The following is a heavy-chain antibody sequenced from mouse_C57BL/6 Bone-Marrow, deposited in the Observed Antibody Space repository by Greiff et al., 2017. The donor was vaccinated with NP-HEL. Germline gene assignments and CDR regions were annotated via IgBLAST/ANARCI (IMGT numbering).Heavy chain of an antibody. CDR3: ARDSRREGGW. D-gene: IGHD3-3*01. CDR2: ISDGGSYT. CDR1: GFTFSSYA. Sequence: EVMLVESGGGLVKPGGSLKLSCAASGFTFSSYAMSWVRQTPEKRLEWVATISDGGSYTYYPDNVKGRFTISRDNAKNNLYLQMSHLKSEDTAMYYCARDSRREGGWWGQGTLVTVSA. J-gene: IGHJ3*02. V-gene: IGHV5-4*01.